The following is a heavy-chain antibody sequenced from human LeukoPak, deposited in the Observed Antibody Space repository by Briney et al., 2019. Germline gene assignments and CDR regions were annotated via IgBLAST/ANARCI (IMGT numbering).Heavy chain of an antibody. CDR1: GFTFTGYS. J-gene: IGHJ3*02. Sequence: GGSLRLSCAASGFTFTGYSMNWVRQAPGKGLEWVSSISSSSIYIYYADSVKGRFTISRDNAKNSLYLQMNSLRAEDTAVYYCARDLPSSDAFDIWGQGTMVTVSS. V-gene: IGHV3-21*01. CDR2: ISSSSIYI. D-gene: IGHD6-13*01. CDR3: ARDLPSSDAFDI.